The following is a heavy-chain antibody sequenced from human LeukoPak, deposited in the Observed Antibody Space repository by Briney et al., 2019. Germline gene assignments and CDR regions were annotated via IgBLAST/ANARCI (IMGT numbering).Heavy chain of an antibody. CDR1: GFTFSSYA. CDR3: AKKDGSGYLGY. D-gene: IGHD3-22*01. V-gene: IGHV3-23*01. Sequence: GGSPRLSCAASGFTFSSYAMSWVRQAPGKGLEWVSAISGSGGSTYYADSVKGRFTISRDNSKNTLYLQMNSLRAEDTAVYYCAKKDGSGYLGYWGQGTLVTASS. CDR2: ISGSGGST. J-gene: IGHJ4*02.